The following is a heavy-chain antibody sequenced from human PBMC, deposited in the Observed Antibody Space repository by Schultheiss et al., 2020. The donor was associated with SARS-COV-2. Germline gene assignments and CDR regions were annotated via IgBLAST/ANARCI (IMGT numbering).Heavy chain of an antibody. CDR3: ARHYGYGRRYGMDV. D-gene: IGHD3-16*01. CDR1: GGPFSAYY. J-gene: IGHJ6*02. V-gene: IGHV4-59*01. Sequence: SETLSLTCAVYGGPFSAYYWSWIRQPPGKGLEWIGYIYYSGSTNYNPSLKSRVTISVDTSKNQFSLKLSSVTAADTAMYYCARHYGYGRRYGMDVWGQGTTVTVSS. CDR2: IYYSGST.